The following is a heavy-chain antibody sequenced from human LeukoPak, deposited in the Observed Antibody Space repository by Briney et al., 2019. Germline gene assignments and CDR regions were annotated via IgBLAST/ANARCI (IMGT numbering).Heavy chain of an antibody. V-gene: IGHV4-39*07. J-gene: IGHJ3*02. CDR1: GGSISSSSYY. D-gene: IGHD3-10*01. Sequence: SETLSLTCTVPGGSISSSSYYWGWIRQPPGKGLEWIGSIYHSGSTYYNPSLKSRVTISVDTSKNQFSLKLSSVTAADTAVYYCATTLWFGERRPFDIWGQGTMVTVSS. CDR2: IYHSGST. CDR3: ATTLWFGERRPFDI.